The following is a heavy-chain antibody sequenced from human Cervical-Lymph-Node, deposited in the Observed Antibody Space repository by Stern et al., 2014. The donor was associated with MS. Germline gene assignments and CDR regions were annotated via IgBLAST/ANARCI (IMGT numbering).Heavy chain of an antibody. CDR2: ISYDGDNK. V-gene: IGHV3-30*18. J-gene: IGHJ5*02. Sequence: QVQLVQSGGGVVQPGRSLRISCAASGFTFSLYDMHWVRQAPGKGLEWVAVISYDGDNKFYTDSVKGRFTISRDSSKSTLYLQLNSLRPEDTAIYYCAKDPRIYDSSGYLDAWGQGTLVTVSS. CDR1: GFTFSLYD. CDR3: AKDPRIYDSSGYLDA. D-gene: IGHD3-22*01.